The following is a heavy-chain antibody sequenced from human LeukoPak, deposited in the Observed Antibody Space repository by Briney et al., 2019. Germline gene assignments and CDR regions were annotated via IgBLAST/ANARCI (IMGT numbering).Heavy chain of an antibody. CDR3: AKREFLYDIFTGYYNWFDP. CDR2: ISGSGGRT. CDR1: GFTFSSYA. Sequence: GGSLRLSCAASGFTFSSYAMSWVGQGPGRGMEWVSAISGSGGRTYYEDSVKGRLTISRDNSKNSLYLQMNSLRAEDTAVYYCAKREFLYDIFTGYYNWFDPWGQGTLVTVSS. V-gene: IGHV3-23*01. D-gene: IGHD3-9*01. J-gene: IGHJ5*02.